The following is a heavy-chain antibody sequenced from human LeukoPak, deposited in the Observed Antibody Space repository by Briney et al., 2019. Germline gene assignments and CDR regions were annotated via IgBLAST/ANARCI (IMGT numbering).Heavy chain of an antibody. CDR3: ARGLGDYGDYVVDC. J-gene: IGHJ4*02. V-gene: IGHV3-30-3*01. D-gene: IGHD4-17*01. Sequence: GRSLRLSCAASGFTFSIYAMHWVRQAPGKGLEWVAVISYDGSNKYYADSVKGRFTISRDNSKNTLYLQMNSLRAEDTAVYYCARGLGDYGDYVVDCWGQGTLVTVSS. CDR1: GFTFSIYA. CDR2: ISYDGSNK.